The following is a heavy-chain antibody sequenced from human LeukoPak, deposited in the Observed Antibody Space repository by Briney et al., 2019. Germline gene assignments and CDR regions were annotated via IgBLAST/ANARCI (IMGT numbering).Heavy chain of an antibody. CDR1: GFTVSSNY. V-gene: IGHV3-53*01. D-gene: IGHD1-26*01. J-gene: IGHJ4*02. Sequence: PGGSLRLSCAASGFTVSSNYMSWVRQAPGKGLEWVSVIYSGGSTYYADSVKGRFTISRDNSKNTLYLQMNSLRTEDTAVYYCAKDFVPRGGSYFPGFDYWGQGTLVIVSS. CDR3: AKDFVPRGGSYFPGFDY. CDR2: IYSGGST.